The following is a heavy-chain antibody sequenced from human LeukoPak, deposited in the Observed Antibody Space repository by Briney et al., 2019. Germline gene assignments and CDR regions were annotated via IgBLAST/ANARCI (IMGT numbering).Heavy chain of an antibody. V-gene: IGHV3-74*01. CDR1: GFTFSNYW. CDR2: ISGDGITT. J-gene: IGHJ4*01. D-gene: IGHD3-10*01. Sequence: GGSLRLSCAASGFTFSNYWMYWVRQAPGRGPLWVSRISGDGITTYYAGSVKGRFTISRDNAKNTLYLQMHSLSAEGSAVYYCARGCYGSGNSWGHGTLVTVSS. CDR3: ARGCYGSGNS.